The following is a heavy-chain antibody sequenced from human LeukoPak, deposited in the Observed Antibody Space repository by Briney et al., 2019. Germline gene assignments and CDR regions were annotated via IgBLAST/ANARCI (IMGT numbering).Heavy chain of an antibody. CDR2: IYYSGST. Sequence: SETLSLTCTVSGGSVSSGDYYWSWIRQPPGKGLEWIGYIYYSGSTYYNPSLKSRVTISVDTSKNQFSLKLSSVTAADTAVYYCARATAMAIYYFDYWGQGTLVTVSS. D-gene: IGHD5-18*01. CDR3: ARATAMAIYYFDY. V-gene: IGHV4-30-4*01. J-gene: IGHJ4*02. CDR1: GGSVSSGDYY.